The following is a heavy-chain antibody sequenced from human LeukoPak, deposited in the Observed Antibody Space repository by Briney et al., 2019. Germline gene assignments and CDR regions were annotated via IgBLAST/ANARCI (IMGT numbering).Heavy chain of an antibody. CDR3: ARGAIDGRGHYYMDV. Sequence: LGGSLRLSCAASGFTFDNYGMSWVRQAPGKGLEWVSGINWNGGSTGYVDSVKGRFTISRDNVKKSLYLEMNSLRAEDTALYYCARGAIDGRGHYYMDVWGKGTTVTVSS. D-gene: IGHD3-10*02. CDR1: GFTFDNYG. J-gene: IGHJ6*03. CDR2: INWNGGST. V-gene: IGHV3-20*04.